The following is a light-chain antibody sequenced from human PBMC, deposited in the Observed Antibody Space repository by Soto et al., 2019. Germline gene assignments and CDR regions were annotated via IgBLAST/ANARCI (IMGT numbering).Light chain of an antibody. CDR3: QQYTTYPYT. J-gene: IGKJ2*01. CDR2: DAS. V-gene: IGKV1-5*01. CDR1: QSVTNW. Sequence: DIQMTQSPSTLSASVGDRVTITCRASQSVTNWLAWYQQKPGKAPNLLIYDASRLQSGIPSRFSGSGSGTEFTLTISILQPGDFATYYCQQYTTYPYTFGQGTKLEIK.